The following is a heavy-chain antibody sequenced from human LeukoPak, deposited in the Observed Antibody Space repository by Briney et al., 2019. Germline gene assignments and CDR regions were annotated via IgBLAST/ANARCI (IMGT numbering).Heavy chain of an antibody. Sequence: KPSETLSLTCSVSGFSISSGYNWGWIRQPPGKGLGWIGIIYHRGSTYYNPSLKSPVTISVDTSKNQFSLKLSSVAAADTAVYYCARHSSVDRWMGSGYDQLAFDIWGQGTMVTVSS. J-gene: IGHJ3*02. V-gene: IGHV4-38-2*02. CDR3: ARHSSVDRWMGSGYDQLAFDI. CDR1: GFSISSGYN. D-gene: IGHD5-12*01. CDR2: IYHRGST.